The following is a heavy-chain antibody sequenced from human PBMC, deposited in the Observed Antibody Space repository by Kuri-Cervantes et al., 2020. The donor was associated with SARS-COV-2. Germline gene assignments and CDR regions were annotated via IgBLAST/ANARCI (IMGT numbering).Heavy chain of an antibody. CDR1: GFTFNNYA. CDR3: ARVAGEGPIYYYYMDV. Sequence: GESLKISCAASGFTFNNYAMSWVRQAPGKALEWVSSISGSGSYIYYADSVKGRFTISRESGESSLYLHMNSLRGGDTAVYYCARVAGEGPIYYYYMDVWGKGTAVTVSS. D-gene: IGHD2-21*01. V-gene: IGHV3-21*01. J-gene: IGHJ6*03. CDR2: ISGSGSYI.